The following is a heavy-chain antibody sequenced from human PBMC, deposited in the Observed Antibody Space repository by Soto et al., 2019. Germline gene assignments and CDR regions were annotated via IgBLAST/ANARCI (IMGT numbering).Heavy chain of an antibody. CDR3: AKGPPLTTVVTKYFQH. Sequence: GGSLRLSCVASGFTLSSYCMSWVRQAPGKGLEWVSAISGSGGSTYYADSVKGRFTISRDNSKNTLYLQMNSLRAEDTAVYYCAKGPPLTTVVTKYFQHWGQGTLVTVSS. CDR2: ISGSGGST. J-gene: IGHJ1*01. D-gene: IGHD4-17*01. V-gene: IGHV3-23*01. CDR1: GFTLSSYC.